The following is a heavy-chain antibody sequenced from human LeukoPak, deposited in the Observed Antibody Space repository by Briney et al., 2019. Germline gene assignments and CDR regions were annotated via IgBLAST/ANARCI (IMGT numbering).Heavy chain of an antibody. J-gene: IGHJ5*02. CDR3: ARGGYSSSLGWFDP. Sequence: GASVKVSCKASGGTFISYAISWVRRAPGQGREWRGGIIPFFGTANYPQKFQGRVTNTADEPTSTAYMELSSLRSEDTAVYYCARGGYSSSLGWFDPWGQGTLVTVSS. CDR1: GGTFISYA. CDR2: IIPFFGTA. V-gene: IGHV1-69*13. D-gene: IGHD6-13*01.